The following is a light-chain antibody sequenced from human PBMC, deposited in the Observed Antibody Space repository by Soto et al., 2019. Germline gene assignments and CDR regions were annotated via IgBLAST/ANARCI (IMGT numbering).Light chain of an antibody. CDR2: EVN. J-gene: IGLJ1*01. Sequence: LPRPVSVSVSPGQSSTLSGTGTSADVGCYNYVSWYQQRPGKAPQLLIHEVNNRPSGVFLRFSGFTAGDTASLTISGLQADYEGIHYCVSYTSHSFDVFGTGTKV. CDR3: VSYTSHSFDV. V-gene: IGLV2-14*01. CDR1: SADVGCYNY.